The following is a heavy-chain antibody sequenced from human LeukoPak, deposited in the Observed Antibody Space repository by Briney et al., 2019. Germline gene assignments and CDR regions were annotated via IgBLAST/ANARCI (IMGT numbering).Heavy chain of an antibody. Sequence: PGGSLRLSCAASGFTFSSYWMHWVRQAPGKGLVWGSRINSDGSTTSYADSVKGRFTISRDNAKNTLYLQMNSLRAEDTALYYCARGGYGAHMGWGQGTLVTVSS. CDR3: ARGGYGAHMG. V-gene: IGHV3-74*01. D-gene: IGHD4-17*01. CDR2: INSDGSTT. CDR1: GFTFSSYW. J-gene: IGHJ4*02.